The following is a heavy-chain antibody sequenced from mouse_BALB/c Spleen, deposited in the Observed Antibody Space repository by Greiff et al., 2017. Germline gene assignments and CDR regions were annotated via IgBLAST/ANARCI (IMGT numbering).Heavy chain of an antibody. V-gene: IGHV2-9-2*01. J-gene: IGHJ1*01. D-gene: IGHD2-14*01. CDR2: IWTGGGT. CDR3: VRAYYRYGWYFDV. Sequence: VKVVESGPGLVAPSQSLSITCTVSGFSLTSYDISWIRQPPGKGLEWLGVIWTGGGTNYNSAFMSRLSISKDNSKSQVFLKMNSLQTDDTAIYYCVRAYYRYGWYFDVWGAGTTVTVSS. CDR1: GFSLTSYD.